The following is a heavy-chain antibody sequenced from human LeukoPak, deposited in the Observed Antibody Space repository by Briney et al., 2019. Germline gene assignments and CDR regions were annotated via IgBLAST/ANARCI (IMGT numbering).Heavy chain of an antibody. Sequence: GGSLRLSCAASGFTFSGYWMTWVRQVPGKGLEWVANIKEDGSDKYYVDSVKGRFTISRDNAKSSLYLQMNSLRAEDTAVYYCARDRFLEWLLPIDYWGQGTLVTVSS. CDR1: GFTFSGYW. D-gene: IGHD3-3*01. V-gene: IGHV3-7*03. J-gene: IGHJ4*02. CDR2: IKEDGSDK. CDR3: ARDRFLEWLLPIDY.